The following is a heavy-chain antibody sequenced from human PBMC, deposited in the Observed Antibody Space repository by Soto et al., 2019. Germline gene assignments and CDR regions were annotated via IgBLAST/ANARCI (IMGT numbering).Heavy chain of an antibody. D-gene: IGHD2-15*01. CDR1: GYTFTNYG. CDR3: ARDIYGGNCCDAFDI. CDR2: ISPYNGKT. V-gene: IGHV1-18*01. J-gene: IGHJ3*02. Sequence: QAQLVQSGAEVKKPGASVNISCKASGYTFTNYGFIWVRQAPGHGLEWVGWISPYNGKTEYAQNLQGRVTMTRDKPTSTGYMELRSLRSDDTAVYYCARDIYGGNCCDAFDIWGQGTMVTVSS.